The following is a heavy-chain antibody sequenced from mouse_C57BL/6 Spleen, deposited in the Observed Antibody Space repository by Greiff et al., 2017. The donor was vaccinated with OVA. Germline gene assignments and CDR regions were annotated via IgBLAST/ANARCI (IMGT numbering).Heavy chain of an antibody. D-gene: IGHD2-4*01. CDR2: INPYNGGT. J-gene: IGHJ4*01. CDR1: GYTFTDYY. CDR3: ARWGDYDPYYAMDY. Sequence: VQLKQSGPVLVKPGASVKMSCKASGYTFTDYYMNWVKQSHGKSLEWIGVINPYNGGTSYNQKFKGKATLTVDKSSSTAYMELNSLTSEDSAVYYCARWGDYDPYYAMDYWGQGTSVTVSS. V-gene: IGHV1-19*01.